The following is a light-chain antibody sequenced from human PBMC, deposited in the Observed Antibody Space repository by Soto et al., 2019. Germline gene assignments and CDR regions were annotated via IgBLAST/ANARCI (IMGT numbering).Light chain of an antibody. CDR2: KTS. Sequence: DIQMTHSPSPLSASLGDRVTITFRASQSISSWLAWYQQKPGKAPNLLIYKTSSLESGVPSRFSGSGSGTEFTLTVNSLQPDDFATYYCQQYDSYPLTFGGGTKVDIK. CDR3: QQYDSYPLT. CDR1: QSISSW. J-gene: IGKJ4*01. V-gene: IGKV1-5*03.